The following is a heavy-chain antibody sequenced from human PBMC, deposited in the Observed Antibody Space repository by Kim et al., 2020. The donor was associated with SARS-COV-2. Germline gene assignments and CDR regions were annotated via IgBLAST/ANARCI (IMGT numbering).Heavy chain of an antibody. V-gene: IGHV3-33*05. CDR2: ISYDGSNK. D-gene: IGHD5-18*01. J-gene: IGHJ4*02. Sequence: GGSLRLSCAASGFTFSSYGMHWVRQAPGKGLEWVAVISYDGSNKYYADSVKGRFTISRDNSKNTLYLQMNSLRAEDTAVYYCASWGIQLWAYYFDYWCQG. CDR1: GFTFSSYG. CDR3: ASWGIQLWAYYFDY.